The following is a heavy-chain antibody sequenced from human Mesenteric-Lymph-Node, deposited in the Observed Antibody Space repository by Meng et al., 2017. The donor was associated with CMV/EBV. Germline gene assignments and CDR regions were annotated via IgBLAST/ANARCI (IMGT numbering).Heavy chain of an antibody. CDR3: ARESRRYGSGSRNWFDP. CDR1: YTFTSYA. CDR2: ISGYNSDT. Sequence: YTFTSYALHWARQAPGQSLEWMGWISGYNSDTKYAQKFQGRVIMATDTSTSTAYMELRSLRFDDTAVYYCARESRRYGSGSRNWFDPWGQGTLVTVSS. J-gene: IGHJ5*02. V-gene: IGHV1-18*01. D-gene: IGHD3-10*01.